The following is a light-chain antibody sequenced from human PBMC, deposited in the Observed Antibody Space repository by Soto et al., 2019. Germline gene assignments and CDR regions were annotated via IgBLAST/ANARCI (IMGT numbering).Light chain of an antibody. J-gene: IGKJ4*01. CDR3: RQYDNRHLT. V-gene: IGKV1-33*01. CDR1: QDISNY. CDR2: DAS. Sequence: DIQMTHSPSSLSASVGDRVTITCQASQDISNYLNWYQQKPGKAPKLLIYDASNLETGVPSRFSGSGSGKDFTFTISSLQPEENATYNCRQYDNRHLTFGGWTKGE.